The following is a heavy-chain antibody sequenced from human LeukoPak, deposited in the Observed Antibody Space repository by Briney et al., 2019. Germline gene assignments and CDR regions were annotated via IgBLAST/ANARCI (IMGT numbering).Heavy chain of an antibody. CDR1: GGSISSGDYY. V-gene: IGHV4-61*02. D-gene: IGHD3-22*01. J-gene: IGHJ4*02. Sequence: SETLSLTCSVSGGSISSGDYYWTWVRQPAGKGLEWIGRINPYGTTNYNPSVRSRLTISVDTSRNQFSLKLGSVTAADTAVYYCARSHPLPSGYHDYWGQGSLVTVSS. CDR2: INPYGTT. CDR3: ARSHPLPSGYHDY.